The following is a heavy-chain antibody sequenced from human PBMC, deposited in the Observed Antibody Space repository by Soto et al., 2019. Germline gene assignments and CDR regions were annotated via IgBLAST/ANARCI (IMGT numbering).Heavy chain of an antibody. J-gene: IGHJ4*02. CDR1: GGSFSGYY. CDR3: AREFGPRSVAGRFDY. D-gene: IGHD6-19*01. CDR2: TNHSGST. V-gene: IGHV4-34*01. Sequence: SETLSLTCAVYGGSFSGYYWSWIRQPPGKGLEWIGETNHSGSTNYNPSLKSRVTISVDTSKNQFSLKLSSVTAADTAVYYCAREFGPRSVAGRFDYWGSGTLVTLSS.